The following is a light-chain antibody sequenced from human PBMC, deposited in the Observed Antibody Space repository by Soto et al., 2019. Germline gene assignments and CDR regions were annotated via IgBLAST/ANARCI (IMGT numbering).Light chain of an antibody. V-gene: IGKV3-11*01. CDR3: QQRSNWPT. CDR1: QSVSSY. J-gene: IGKJ5*01. Sequence: EIVMTQSPATLSLSPGERATLSCRASQSVSSYLAWYQQKPGQAPRLLIYGASNRATGIPDRFSGSGSGTDFTLTISSLEPEDFAVYYCQQRSNWPTFGQGTRLEIK. CDR2: GAS.